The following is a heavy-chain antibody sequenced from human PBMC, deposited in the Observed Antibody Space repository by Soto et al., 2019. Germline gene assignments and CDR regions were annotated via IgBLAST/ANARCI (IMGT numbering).Heavy chain of an antibody. CDR3: ARDYDFRRVNGAGYGMDV. CDR1: GFTFSSYG. CDR2: IWYDGSNK. J-gene: IGHJ6*02. Sequence: PGGSLRLSCAASGFTFSSYGMHWVRQAPGKGLEWVAVIWYDGSNKYYADSVKGRFTSSRDNSKNTLYLQMNSLRAEDTAVYYCARDYDFRRVNGAGYGMDVWGQGTTVTVSS. D-gene: IGHD3-3*01. V-gene: IGHV3-33*01.